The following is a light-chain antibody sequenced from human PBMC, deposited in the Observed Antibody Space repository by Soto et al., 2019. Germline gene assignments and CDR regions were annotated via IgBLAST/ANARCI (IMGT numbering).Light chain of an antibody. Sequence: SYELTQPPSVSVSPGQTASITCSGDKLGDKYVCWYQQKPGQSPVLVIYQDTKRPSGIPERFSGSNSGNTATLTISETQAMDEADYYCQAWDTRTYVVFGGGTQLTVL. CDR1: KLGDKY. CDR2: QDT. V-gene: IGLV3-1*01. J-gene: IGLJ2*01. CDR3: QAWDTRTYVV.